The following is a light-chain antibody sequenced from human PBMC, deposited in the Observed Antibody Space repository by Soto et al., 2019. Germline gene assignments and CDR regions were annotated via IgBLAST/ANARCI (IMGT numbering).Light chain of an antibody. CDR2: DVT. CDR3: ATWDDSLHGYV. V-gene: IGLV2-11*01. J-gene: IGLJ1*01. CDR1: SNY. Sequence: QSALTQPRSVSGSPGQSVTISCTGSSNYVSWYQQHPGKAPKLMIYDVTKRPSGVPDRFSGSKSGNTASLTISGLQAEDEADYYCATWDDSLHGYVFGAGTKLTVL.